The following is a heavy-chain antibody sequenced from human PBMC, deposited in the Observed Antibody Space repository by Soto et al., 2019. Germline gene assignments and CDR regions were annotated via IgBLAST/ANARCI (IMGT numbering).Heavy chain of an antibody. CDR1: GGSISSGDYY. J-gene: IGHJ4*02. CDR2: IYYSGST. Sequence: SETLSLTCTVSGGSISSGDYYWSWIRPPPGKGLEWIGYIYYSGSTYYNPSLKSRVTISVDTSKNQFSLKLSSVTAADTAVYYCARGLGSSRLYYFDYWGQGTLVTVSS. CDR3: ARGLGSSRLYYFDY. D-gene: IGHD1-26*01. V-gene: IGHV4-30-4*01.